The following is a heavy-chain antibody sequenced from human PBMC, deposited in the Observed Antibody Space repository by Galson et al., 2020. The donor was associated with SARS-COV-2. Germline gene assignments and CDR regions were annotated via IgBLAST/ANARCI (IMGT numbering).Heavy chain of an antibody. CDR3: ARVTHYGSGCYFDY. CDR2: IYYSGST. CDR1: GGSISSYY. J-gene: IGHJ4*02. Sequence: SETLSLTCTVSGGSISSYYWSWIRQPPGKGLEWIGYIYYSGSTNYNPSLKSRVTISVDTSKNQFSLKLSSVTAADTAVYYCARVTHYGSGCYFDYWGQGTLVTVSS. D-gene: IGHD3-10*01. V-gene: IGHV4-59*01.